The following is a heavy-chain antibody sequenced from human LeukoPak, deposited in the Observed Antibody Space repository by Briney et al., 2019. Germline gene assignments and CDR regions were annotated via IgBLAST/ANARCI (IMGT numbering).Heavy chain of an antibody. V-gene: IGHV4-34*01. CDR2: INARGDT. J-gene: IGHJ5*02. Sequence: SETLSLTCAVYGWSFNDYYWNWIRQPPGKGLEWIGEINARGDTDFNPSLKSRVTISVDTSKSQLSLRLTSMIAADTAVYYCARGQVPAARGYNWFDPWGQGTLVTVSS. CDR3: ARGQVPAARGYNWFDP. D-gene: IGHD2-2*01. CDR1: GWSFNDYY.